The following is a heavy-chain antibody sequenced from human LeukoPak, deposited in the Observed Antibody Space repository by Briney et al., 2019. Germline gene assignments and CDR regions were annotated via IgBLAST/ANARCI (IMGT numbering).Heavy chain of an antibody. J-gene: IGHJ4*02. Sequence: PGGSLRLSCTASGFTFRRYSFNWVRQAPGKGLEWVSTISSGSDYIYYADSVWGRFTISRDNAESSPYLQMNSLRAEDTAVYYCSRDLSLGAPQGLDYWGQGTLVTVSS. V-gene: IGHV3-21*01. CDR2: ISSGSDYI. D-gene: IGHD1-26*01. CDR3: SRDLSLGAPQGLDY. CDR1: GFTFRRYS.